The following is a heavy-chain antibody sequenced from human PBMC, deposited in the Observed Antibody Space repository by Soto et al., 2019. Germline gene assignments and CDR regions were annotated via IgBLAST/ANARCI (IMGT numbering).Heavy chain of an antibody. V-gene: IGHV3-73*01. Sequence: EVQLVESGGGLVQPGGSLKLSCAASGFTFSGSAMHWVRQASGKGLEWVGRIRSKANSYAPAYAASVKGRFTISRDDSKNTAYLQMNSLKTEDTAVYYCTRLNYDYGVFQDAFDIWGQGTMVTVSS. CDR3: TRLNYDYGVFQDAFDI. D-gene: IGHD4-17*01. J-gene: IGHJ3*02. CDR1: GFTFSGSA. CDR2: IRSKANSYAP.